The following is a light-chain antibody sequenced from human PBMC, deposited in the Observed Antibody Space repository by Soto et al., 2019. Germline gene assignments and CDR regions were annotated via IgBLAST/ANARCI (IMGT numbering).Light chain of an antibody. CDR1: SSDVGTYDY. CDR3: SSFTISSTLYV. Sequence: QSALIQPPPVSGSPGQSVTISCTGTSSDVGTYDYVSWSQEHPGTVPKAMMYNVNNQPSGVSNRFSGSKSGNTASLTISGLQAEDEADYFCSSFTISSTLYVFGSGTKVTVL. CDR2: NVN. J-gene: IGLJ1*01. V-gene: IGLV2-18*02.